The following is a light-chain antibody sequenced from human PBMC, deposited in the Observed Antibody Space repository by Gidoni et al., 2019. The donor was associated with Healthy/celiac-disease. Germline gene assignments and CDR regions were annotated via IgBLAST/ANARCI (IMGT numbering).Light chain of an antibody. J-gene: IGKJ3*01. CDR2: KAS. CDR3: KKYNSYPT. CDR1: KSISSW. V-gene: IGKV1-5*03. Sequence: DIQMTHSPSNLSASVGDRVTITCRASKSISSWLAWYQQNPGKAPKLLIYKASSLESGVQSRFSGSGCGTEFTLTNSSRQPDDFATYSCKKYNSYPTFGPGTKVDIK.